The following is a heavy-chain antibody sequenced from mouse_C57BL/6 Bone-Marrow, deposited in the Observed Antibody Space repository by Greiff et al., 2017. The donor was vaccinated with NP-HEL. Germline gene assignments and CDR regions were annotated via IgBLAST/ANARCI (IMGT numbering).Heavy chain of an antibody. Sequence: QVQLKQSGPELVKPGASVKISCKASGYAFSSSWMNWVKQRPGKGLEWIGRIYPGDGDTNYNGKFKGKATLTADKSSSTAYMQLSSLTSAASAVYFCARYYGSRREYFDVGGTGTTVTVTS. CDR1: GYAFSSSW. J-gene: IGHJ1*03. CDR2: IYPGDGDT. V-gene: IGHV1-82*01. CDR3: ARYYGSRREYFDV. D-gene: IGHD1-1*01.